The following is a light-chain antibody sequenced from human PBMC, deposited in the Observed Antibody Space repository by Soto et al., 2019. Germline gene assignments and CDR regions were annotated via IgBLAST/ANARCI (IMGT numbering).Light chain of an antibody. CDR2: AAS. CDR3: QQSYSKP. CDR1: QSISSY. Sequence: DVPMTPSHSPLSTSVGDRVTITCRASQSISSYLNWYQQKPGKAPKLLIYAASSLQSGVPSRFSGSGSGTDFTLTISSLQPEDFATYYCQQSYSKPVGQGTKVDVK. V-gene: IGKV1-39*01. J-gene: IGKJ1*01.